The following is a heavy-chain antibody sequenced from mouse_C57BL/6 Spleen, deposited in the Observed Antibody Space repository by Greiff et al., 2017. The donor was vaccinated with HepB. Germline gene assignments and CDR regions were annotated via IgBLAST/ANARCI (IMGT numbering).Heavy chain of an antibody. CDR2: IYPGSGST. CDR1: GYTFTSYW. Sequence: VQLQQPGAELVKPGASVKLSCKASGYTFTSYWITWVKQRPGQGLEWIGDIYPGSGSTNYNEKFKSKATLTVDTASSTAYMQLSSLTSEASAVYYCARKDYYGSSLDYWGQGTTLTVSS. J-gene: IGHJ2*01. CDR3: ARKDYYGSSLDY. D-gene: IGHD1-1*01. V-gene: IGHV1-55*01.